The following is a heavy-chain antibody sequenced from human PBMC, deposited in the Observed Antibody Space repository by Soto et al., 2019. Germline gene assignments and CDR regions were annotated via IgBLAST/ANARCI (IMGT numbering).Heavy chain of an antibody. Sequence: SETLSLTCAVSGGSISSYYWSWIRQPPGKGLEWIGYIYYSGSTNYNPSLKSRVTISVDTSKNQFSLKLSSVTAADTAVYYCARSSGSSWSLGRMDVWGQGTTVTVSS. CDR3: ARSSGSSWSLGRMDV. J-gene: IGHJ6*02. V-gene: IGHV4-59*01. D-gene: IGHD6-13*01. CDR1: GGSISSYY. CDR2: IYYSGST.